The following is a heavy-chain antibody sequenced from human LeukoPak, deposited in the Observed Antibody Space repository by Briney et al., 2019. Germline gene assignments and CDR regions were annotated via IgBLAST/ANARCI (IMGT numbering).Heavy chain of an antibody. D-gene: IGHD3-9*01. Sequence: GGSLRLSCAASGFTFSSYAMGWVRQAPGKGLEWVSAISGSGGSTYYADSVKGRFTISRDNSKNTLYLQMNSLRAEDTAVYYCAKTYYDILTGYYSTWGQGTLVTVSS. CDR2: ISGSGGST. CDR1: GFTFSSYA. J-gene: IGHJ5*02. CDR3: AKTYYDILTGYYST. V-gene: IGHV3-23*01.